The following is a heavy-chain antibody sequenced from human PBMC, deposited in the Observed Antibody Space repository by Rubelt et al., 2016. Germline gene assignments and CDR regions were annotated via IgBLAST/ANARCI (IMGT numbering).Heavy chain of an antibody. CDR3: ASGYRYGGIDY. CDR1: GFTFSTSA. D-gene: IGHD5-18*01. CDR2: ISGSGGST. Sequence: EVHLLDSGGGLVQPGGSLRLSCAASGFTFSTSAMTWVRQAPGKGLEWVSTISGSGGSTYYADSVKGRFTISRDNSKNTLYLQMNSLRAEDTAVYYCASGYRYGGIDYWGQGTLVTVSS. J-gene: IGHJ4*02. V-gene: IGHV3-23*01.